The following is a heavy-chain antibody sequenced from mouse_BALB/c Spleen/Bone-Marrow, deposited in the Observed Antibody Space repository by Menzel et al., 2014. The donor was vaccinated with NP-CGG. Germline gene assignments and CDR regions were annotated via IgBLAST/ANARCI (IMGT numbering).Heavy chain of an antibody. D-gene: IGHD2-3*01. J-gene: IGHJ4*01. CDR1: GYAFSSSW. CDR3: ARADGYRAMDY. Sequence: VQLQESGPELVKPGASVKISCKASGYAFSSSWMNWVKQRPGQGLEWIGRIFPGDGDTYYNGKFKGKATLTADKSSSTAYMQLSSLTSVDSAVYFCARADGYRAMDYWGQGTTVTVYS. V-gene: IGHV1-82*01. CDR2: IFPGDGDT.